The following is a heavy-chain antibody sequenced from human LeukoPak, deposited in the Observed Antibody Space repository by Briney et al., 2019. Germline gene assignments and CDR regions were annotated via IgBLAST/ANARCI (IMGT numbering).Heavy chain of an antibody. CDR2: ISSNGGMT. CDR3: AGDSDVEPRNGFDI. D-gene: IGHD1-1*01. Sequence: GGSLRLSCAASTFTFSTCAMHWVRQAPGKGLEWVSTISSNGGMTFYSHSVKGRFSISRDKSTNILYIQMNSLRVEDTAVYYCAGDSDVEPRNGFDIWGQGTMATVSS. CDR1: TFTFSTCA. J-gene: IGHJ3*02. V-gene: IGHV3-23*01.